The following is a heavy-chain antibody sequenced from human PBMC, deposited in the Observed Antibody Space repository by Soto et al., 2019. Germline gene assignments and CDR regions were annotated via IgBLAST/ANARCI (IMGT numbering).Heavy chain of an antibody. D-gene: IGHD1-1*01. CDR2: IGTDGSNT. Sequence: EVQLVESGGGLVQPGGSLRLSCVASGFTFNTYWMHWVRQAPGKGLVWVSRIGTDGSNTAYADSVKGRFTISRDSAKNTLFLQMNRLRAEDTPVYYCTSSVYNSRYYFAVWGQGTLITVSS. J-gene: IGHJ4*02. CDR1: GFTFNTYW. CDR3: TSSVYNSRYYFAV. V-gene: IGHV3-74*01.